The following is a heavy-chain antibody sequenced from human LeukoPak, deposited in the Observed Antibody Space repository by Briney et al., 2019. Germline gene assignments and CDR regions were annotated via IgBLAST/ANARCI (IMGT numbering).Heavy chain of an antibody. J-gene: IGHJ4*02. CDR2: IYYSGST. D-gene: IGHD3-22*01. V-gene: IGHV4-39*01. CDR1: GGSISSSSYY. Sequence: SETLSLTCTVSGGSISSSSYYWGWIRQPPGKGLEWIGSIYYSGSTYYNPSLKSRVTISVDTSKNQFSLKLSSVTAADTAVYDCARRGRGKYYYDSSGYYFLDYWGQGTLVTVSS. CDR3: ARRGRGKYYYDSSGYYFLDY.